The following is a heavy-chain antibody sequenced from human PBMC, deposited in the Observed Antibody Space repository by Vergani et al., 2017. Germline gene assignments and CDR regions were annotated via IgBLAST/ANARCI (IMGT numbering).Heavy chain of an antibody. CDR2: ISAYNGNT. V-gene: IGHV1-18*01. D-gene: IGHD2-2*01. CDR3: AGGEVVPAAILYYGMDV. Sequence: QVQLVQSGAEVKKPGASVKVSCKASGYTFTSYGISWVRQAPGQGLEWMGWISAYNGNTNYAQKLQGRVTMTTDTSTCTAYMELRSLRSDDTAVYYCAGGEVVPAAILYYGMDVWGQGTTVTVSS. J-gene: IGHJ6*02. CDR1: GYTFTSYG.